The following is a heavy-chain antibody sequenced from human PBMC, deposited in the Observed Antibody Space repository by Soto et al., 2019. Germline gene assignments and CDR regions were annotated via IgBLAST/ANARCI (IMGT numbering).Heavy chain of an antibody. CDR2: ISVFNGYA. CDR1: GYSFHNSG. V-gene: IGHV1-18*01. Sequence: QVQLVQSGPELKKPGASVKVSCKTSGYSFHNSGISWVRQAPGQGLEWMGWISVFNGYAHYAQKFQGRVIMTADTFTNTAYMDLRGLRSDVTAMYYCSKNGTTWFASWGQGTPVTVSS. D-gene: IGHD1-1*01. CDR3: SKNGTTWFAS. J-gene: IGHJ5*01.